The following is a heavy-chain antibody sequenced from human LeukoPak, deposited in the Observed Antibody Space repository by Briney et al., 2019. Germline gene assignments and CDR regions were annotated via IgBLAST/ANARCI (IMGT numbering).Heavy chain of an antibody. V-gene: IGHV3-64*02. Sequence: PGGSLRLSCAASGFTVSASPMHWVRQAPGKGLQYVAAISGDGVNTYYADSVKGRFTISRDNSKNTLYLQMGSLTPEDTAVYYCARVASEANWGQGTLVTVSS. J-gene: IGHJ1*01. CDR1: GFTVSASP. CDR3: ARVASEAN. CDR2: ISGDGVNT.